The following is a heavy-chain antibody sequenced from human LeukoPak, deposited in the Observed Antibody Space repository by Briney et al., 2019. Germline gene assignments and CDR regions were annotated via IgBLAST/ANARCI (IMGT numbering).Heavy chain of an antibody. D-gene: IGHD3-10*01. Sequence: PSETLSLTCTVSGGSISSYYWSWIRQPPGKGLEWIGYIYYSGSTNYNPSLKSRVTISVDTSKNQFSLKLSSVTAADTAVYYCARESGSGDASDIWGQGTMVTVSS. CDR3: ARESGSGDASDI. V-gene: IGHV4-59*01. J-gene: IGHJ3*02. CDR1: GGSISSYY. CDR2: IYYSGST.